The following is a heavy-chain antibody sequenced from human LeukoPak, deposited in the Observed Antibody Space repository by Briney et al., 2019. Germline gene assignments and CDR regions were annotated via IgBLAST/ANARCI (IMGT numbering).Heavy chain of an antibody. V-gene: IGHV3-11*06. D-gene: IGHD2-8*01. Sequence: GGSLRLSCAASGFTFSDYYMSWIRQAPGKGLEWVSYISSSSSYTNYADSVKGRFTISRDDAKNSLYLQMNSLRAEDTAVYYCARDSPWSVRYFDYWGQGTLVTVSS. CDR3: ARDSPWSVRYFDY. J-gene: IGHJ4*02. CDR1: GFTFSDYY. CDR2: ISSSSSYT.